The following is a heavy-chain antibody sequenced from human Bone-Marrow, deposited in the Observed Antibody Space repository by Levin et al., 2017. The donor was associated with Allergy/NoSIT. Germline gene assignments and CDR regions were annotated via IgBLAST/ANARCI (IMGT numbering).Heavy chain of an antibody. V-gene: IGHV1-24*01. D-gene: IGHD3-3*01. J-gene: IGHJ4*02. CDR3: ATLTIFGVVSVSFDY. CDR2: FDPEDAEK. CDR1: GYTLSALS. Sequence: GGSLRLSCEVSGYTLSALSIHWLRQAPGKGLEWVGGFDPEDAEKIYAQKFQGRVTMTEDTSTDTAYMELSSLRSDDTAVYYCATLTIFGVVSVSFDYWGLGTLVTVSS.